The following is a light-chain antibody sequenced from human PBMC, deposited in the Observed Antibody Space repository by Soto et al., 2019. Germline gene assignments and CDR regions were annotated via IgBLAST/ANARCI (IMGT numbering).Light chain of an antibody. Sequence: QSALTXPASVSGSPGQSITISCTGTSSDVGGYNYVSWYQQHPGKAPKLMIYDASNRPSGVSNRFSGSKSGNTASLTISGLQAEDEADYYCSSYTSSSTYVFGTGTKVTVL. V-gene: IGLV2-14*01. J-gene: IGLJ1*01. CDR2: DAS. CDR1: SSDVGGYNY. CDR3: SSYTSSSTYV.